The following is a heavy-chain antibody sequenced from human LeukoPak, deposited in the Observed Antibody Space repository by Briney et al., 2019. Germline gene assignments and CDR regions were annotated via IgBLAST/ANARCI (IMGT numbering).Heavy chain of an antibody. V-gene: IGHV1-24*01. Sequence: GASVKVSCKASGYTFTGYYMHWVRQAPGKGLEWMGGFDPEDGETIYAQKFQGRVTMTEDTSTDTAYMELSSLRSEDTAVYYCVFRATVDYWGQGTLVTVSS. CDR3: VFRATVDY. D-gene: IGHD1-26*01. J-gene: IGHJ4*02. CDR1: GYTFTGYY. CDR2: FDPEDGET.